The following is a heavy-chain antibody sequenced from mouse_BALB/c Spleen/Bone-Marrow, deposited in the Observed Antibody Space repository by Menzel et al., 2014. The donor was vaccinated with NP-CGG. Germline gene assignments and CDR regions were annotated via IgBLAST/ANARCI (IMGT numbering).Heavy chain of an antibody. J-gene: IGHJ4*01. V-gene: IGHV2-6-7*01. CDR3: ARDRTHYYGSSYVYYYAMDY. Sequence: VMLVESGPGLVAPSQSLSITCTVSGFSLTGYGVNWVRQPPGKGLEWLGMIWGDGSTDYNSALKSRLSISKDNSKSXVFLKMNSLQTDDTARYYCARDRTHYYGSSYVYYYAMDYWGQGTSVTVSS. D-gene: IGHD1-1*01. CDR1: GFSLTGYG. CDR2: IWGDGST.